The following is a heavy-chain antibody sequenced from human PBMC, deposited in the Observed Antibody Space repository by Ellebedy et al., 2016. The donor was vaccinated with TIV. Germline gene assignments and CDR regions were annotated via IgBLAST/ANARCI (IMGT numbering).Heavy chain of an antibody. D-gene: IGHD7-27*01. V-gene: IGHV3-48*04. CDR3: ARDMAWGNERVNDALDV. CDR2: ISGSSLTI. CDR1: GFTFAPYA. Sequence: GGSLRLSCAAYGFTFAPYAMNWVRQAPGRGLEWISYISGSSLTIHYSDSVKGRFSISRDNAKNSLYLQMSSLTAEDTAMYYCARDMAWGNERVNDALDVWGLGTMVTVSA. J-gene: IGHJ3*01.